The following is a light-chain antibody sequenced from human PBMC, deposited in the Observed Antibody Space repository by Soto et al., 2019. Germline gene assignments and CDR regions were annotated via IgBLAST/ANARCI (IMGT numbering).Light chain of an antibody. CDR3: QSYDSSLSGYV. J-gene: IGLJ1*01. CDR2: VNS. V-gene: IGLV1-40*01. CDR1: SSNIGAGYD. Sequence: QSVLTQPPSVSGAPGQRVTISCTGSSSNIGAGYDVHWYQQFPGTAPKLLIYVNSNRPSGVPDRFSGSKSGTSASLAITGLQAEDEADYSCQSYDSSLSGYVFGTGTKLTVL.